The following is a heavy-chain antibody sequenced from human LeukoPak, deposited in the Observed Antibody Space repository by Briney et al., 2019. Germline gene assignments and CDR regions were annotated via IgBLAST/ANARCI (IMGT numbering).Heavy chain of an antibody. Sequence: ASVKVSCKVPGYTLTELSMHWVRQAPGEGLEWMGGSDPEDGETIYAQKFQGRVTLTEDTSADTAYMELSSLRSEDTAVYYCAADTAMSYWYFDLWGRGTLVTVSS. J-gene: IGHJ2*01. CDR2: SDPEDGET. D-gene: IGHD5-18*01. CDR3: AADTAMSYWYFDL. CDR1: GYTLTELS. V-gene: IGHV1-24*01.